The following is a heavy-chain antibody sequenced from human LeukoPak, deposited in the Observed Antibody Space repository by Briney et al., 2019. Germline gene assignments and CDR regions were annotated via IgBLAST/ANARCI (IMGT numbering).Heavy chain of an antibody. V-gene: IGHV3-30*18. CDR1: GFTFCNYG. J-gene: IGHJ4*02. CDR2: TSYDGSTK. D-gene: IGHD2-21*01. CDR3: AKPSGEHFDY. Sequence: GGSLRLSCAVSGFTFCNYGMHWVRQAPGKGLEWVALTSYDGSTKYYADSAKGRFIISKDNSRNTLYLQMNSLKVDDTAMYYCAKPSGEHFDYWGQGTLVTVSS.